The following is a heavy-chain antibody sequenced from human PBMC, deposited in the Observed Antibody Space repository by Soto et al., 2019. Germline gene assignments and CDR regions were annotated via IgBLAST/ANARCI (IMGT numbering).Heavy chain of an antibody. CDR2: ISYDGSNK. CDR3: ARDHGGSYWRGYYYYGMDV. Sequence: VQLVQSGGGLVQPGGSLRLSCGASGFTFSSYAMHWVRQAPGKGLEWVAVISYDGSNKYYADSVKGRFTISRDNSKNTLYLQMNSLRAEDTAVYYCARDHGGSYWRGYYYYGMDVWGQGTTVTVSS. D-gene: IGHD1-26*01. CDR1: GFTFSSYA. V-gene: IGHV3-30-3*01. J-gene: IGHJ6*02.